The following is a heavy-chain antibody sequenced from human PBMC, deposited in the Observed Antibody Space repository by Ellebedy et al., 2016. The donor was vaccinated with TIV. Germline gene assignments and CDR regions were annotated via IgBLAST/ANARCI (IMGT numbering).Heavy chain of an antibody. Sequence: GESLKISCAASGFTFNTYSMNWVRQAPGKGREWVSYIGSRTSKIYYADSVKGRFTIARDNAKNSLYLQMNSLRAYDTAVYYCARGVRDGDWGQGALVTVSS. CDR2: IGSRTSKI. CDR3: ARGVRDGD. V-gene: IGHV3-21*05. CDR1: GFTFNTYS. D-gene: IGHD2-8*01. J-gene: IGHJ4*02.